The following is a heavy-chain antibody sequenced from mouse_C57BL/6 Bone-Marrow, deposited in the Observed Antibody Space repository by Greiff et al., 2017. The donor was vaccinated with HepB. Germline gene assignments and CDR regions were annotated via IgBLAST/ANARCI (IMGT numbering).Heavy chain of an antibody. D-gene: IGHD1-1*01. CDR3: ARHEGYYYGSSYGY. J-gene: IGHJ2*01. CDR1: GFTFSSYT. Sequence: EVQLVESGGGLVKPGGSLKLSCAASGFTFSSYTMSWVRQTPEKRLEWVATISGGGGNTYYPDSVKGRFTISRDNAKNTRYLQMSSLRSEDTALYYCARHEGYYYGSSYGYWGQGTTLTVSS. CDR2: ISGGGGNT. V-gene: IGHV5-9*01.